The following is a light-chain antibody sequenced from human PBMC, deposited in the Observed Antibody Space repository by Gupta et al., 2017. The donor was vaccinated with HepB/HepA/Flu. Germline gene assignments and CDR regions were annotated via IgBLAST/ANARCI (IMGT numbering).Light chain of an antibody. V-gene: IGKV3-11*01. J-gene: IGKJ2*01. CDR1: QSVSSY. CDR3: QQRYNCPPYT. CDR2: DTA. Sequence: ELVFTQSPATLSLSPWESATLSCRASQSVSSYLAWYQQKPGQAPRHLIYDTAYRAPGVPARCSGSGSGTEFTPTISSLEPEDFAVYYCQQRYNCPPYTFGQGTKLEI.